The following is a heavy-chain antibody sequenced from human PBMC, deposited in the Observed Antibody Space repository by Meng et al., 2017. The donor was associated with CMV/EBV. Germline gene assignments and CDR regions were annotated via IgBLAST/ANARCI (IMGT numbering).Heavy chain of an antibody. D-gene: IGHD3-3*01. Sequence: GGSLRLSCAASGFTFSSYSMNWVRQAPGKGLEWVSSISSSSSYIYYADSVKGRFTISRDNAKNSLYLQMNSLRAGDTAVYYCARDYPLRSYVGYGMDVWGQGTTVTVSS. CDR3: ARDYPLRSYVGYGMDV. CDR1: GFTFSSYS. V-gene: IGHV3-21*01. CDR2: ISSSSSYI. J-gene: IGHJ6*02.